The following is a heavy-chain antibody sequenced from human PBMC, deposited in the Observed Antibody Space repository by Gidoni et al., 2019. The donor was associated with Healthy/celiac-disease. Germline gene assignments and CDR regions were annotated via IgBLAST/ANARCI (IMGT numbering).Heavy chain of an antibody. CDR3: VKDVIAPRSEFDY. CDR2: ISSNGGST. D-gene: IGHD6-6*01. Sequence: CSASGFTFSSYAMHWVRQAPGKGLEYVSAISSNGGSTYYADSVKGRFTISRDNSKNTLYLQMSSLRAEDTAVYYCVKDVIAPRSEFDYWGQGTLVTVSS. CDR1: GFTFSSYA. V-gene: IGHV3-64D*06. J-gene: IGHJ4*02.